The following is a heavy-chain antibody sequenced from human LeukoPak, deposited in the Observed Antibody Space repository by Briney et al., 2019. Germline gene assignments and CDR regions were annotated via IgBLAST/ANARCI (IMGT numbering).Heavy chain of an antibody. Sequence: PSETLSLTCGVYGGSFSGYYWSWVRQAPGKGLEWVSFISHSGAYAYYADSVKGRFTISRDNSKNTLYLQMNSLRAEDTAVYYCAKDFDRSSWYFDYWGQGTLATVSS. CDR3: AKDFDRSSWYFDY. CDR2: ISHSGAYA. D-gene: IGHD6-13*01. V-gene: IGHV3-23*01. J-gene: IGHJ4*02. CDR1: GGSFSGYY.